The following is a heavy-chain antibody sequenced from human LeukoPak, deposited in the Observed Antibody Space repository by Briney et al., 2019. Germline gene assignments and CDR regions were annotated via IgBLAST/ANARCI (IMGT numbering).Heavy chain of an antibody. CDR1: GFTFSSYS. CDR3: AREGPGIAAAGLDY. J-gene: IGHJ4*02. D-gene: IGHD6-13*01. CDR2: ISSSSSYI. V-gene: IGHV3-21*01. Sequence: GGSLRLSCAASGFTFSSYSMNWVRQAPGKGLEWVSSISSSSSYIYYADSVKGRFTISRDNAKNSLYLQMNSLRAEDTAVYYCAREGPGIAAAGLDYWGQGTLVTVSS.